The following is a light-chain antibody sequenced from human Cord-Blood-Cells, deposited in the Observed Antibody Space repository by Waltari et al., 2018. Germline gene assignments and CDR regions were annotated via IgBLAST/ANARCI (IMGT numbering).Light chain of an antibody. V-gene: IGKV1-39*01. Sequence: DIQMTQSPSSLPASVADRVTITCRPSQSISSYLNWYQQKPGKSPKLLNYASSDLQSGVPSRFSGSGSGTDFTLTISSLQHEDFATYYCQQSYSTPYTFGQGTKLGIK. CDR1: QSISSY. CDR3: QQSYSTPYT. J-gene: IGKJ2*01. CDR2: ASS.